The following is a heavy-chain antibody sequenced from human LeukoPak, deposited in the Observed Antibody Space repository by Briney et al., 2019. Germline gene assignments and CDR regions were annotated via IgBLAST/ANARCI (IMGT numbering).Heavy chain of an antibody. CDR2: IYYSGST. J-gene: IGHJ4*02. CDR3: ARVRYDSGSYTFDY. Sequence: SSETLSLTCTVSGGSISSYYWTWIRQPPGKGLEWIGYIYYSGSTDCNPSLKSRVTISVDTSKNQFSLKLSSVTAADTAVYYCARVRYDSGSYTFDYWGQGTLVTVSS. V-gene: IGHV4-59*01. CDR1: GGSISSYY. D-gene: IGHD3-10*01.